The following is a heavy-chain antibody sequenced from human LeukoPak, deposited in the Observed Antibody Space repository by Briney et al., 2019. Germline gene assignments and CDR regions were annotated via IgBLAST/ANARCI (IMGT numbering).Heavy chain of an antibody. CDR1: GFTFSSYG. V-gene: IGHV3-30*02. Sequence: GGSLRLSCAASGFTFSSYGMHWVRQAPGKGLEWVAFIRYDGSNKYYADSVKGRFTISRDNSKNTLYLQMNSLRAEDTAVYYCAKDQITGTTVPLGLEYWGQGTLVTVSS. CDR3: AKDQITGTTVPLGLEY. D-gene: IGHD1-7*01. CDR2: IRYDGSNK. J-gene: IGHJ4*02.